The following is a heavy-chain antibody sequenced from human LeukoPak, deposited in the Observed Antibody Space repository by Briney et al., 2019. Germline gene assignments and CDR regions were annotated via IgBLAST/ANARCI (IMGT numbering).Heavy chain of an antibody. Sequence: GGSLRLSCAASGYTFSSYAMSWVRQAPGKGLEWVSAISGSGGSTYYADSVKGRFTISRDNSKNTLYLQMNSLRAEDTAVYYCAKGRGSSTSSFDYWGQGTLVTVSS. CDR1: GYTFSSYA. CDR2: ISGSGGST. V-gene: IGHV3-23*01. CDR3: AKGRGSSTSSFDY. D-gene: IGHD2-2*01. J-gene: IGHJ4*02.